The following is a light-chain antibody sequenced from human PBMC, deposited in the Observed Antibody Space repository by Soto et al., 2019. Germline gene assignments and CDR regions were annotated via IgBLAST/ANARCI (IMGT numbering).Light chain of an antibody. J-gene: IGKJ4*01. CDR1: QSVGSY. CDR3: QQRSNWPPLT. Sequence: PGERATLSCRASQSVGSYLAWYQQKPGQAPRLLIYDASNRATGIPARFSGSGSGTDFTLTISSLEPDDFAVYYCQQRSNWPPLTFGGGTKVEIK. CDR2: DAS. V-gene: IGKV3-11*01.